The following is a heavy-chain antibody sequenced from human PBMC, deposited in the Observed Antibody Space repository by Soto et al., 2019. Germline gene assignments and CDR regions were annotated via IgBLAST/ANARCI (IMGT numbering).Heavy chain of an antibody. V-gene: IGHV4-61*01. D-gene: IGHD3-22*01. CDR1: GDSVSSGSYY. J-gene: IGHJ5*02. CDR3: ARHLGYDSSGYYRNWFDP. CDR2: IYYTGST. Sequence: SETLSLTCIVSGDSVSSGSYYWSWIRQPPGKGLEWIGYIYYTGSTNYNPSLKSRVIMSVDTSKNQFSLKLSSVTAADTAVYYCARHLGYDSSGYYRNWFDPWGQGTLVTV.